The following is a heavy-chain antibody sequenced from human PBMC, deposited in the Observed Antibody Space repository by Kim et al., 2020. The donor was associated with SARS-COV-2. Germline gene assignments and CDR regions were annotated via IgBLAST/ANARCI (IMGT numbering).Heavy chain of an antibody. CDR1: GFTFSSYG. V-gene: IGHV3-33*01. Sequence: GGSLRLSCAASGFTFSSYGMHWVRQAPGKGLEWVAVIWYDGSNKYYADSVKGRFTISRDNSKNTLYLQMNSLRAEDTAVYYCARSLSGSYYKLGAASDYWGQGTLVTVSS. J-gene: IGHJ4*02. D-gene: IGHD3-10*01. CDR2: IWYDGSNK. CDR3: ARSLSGSYYKLGAASDY.